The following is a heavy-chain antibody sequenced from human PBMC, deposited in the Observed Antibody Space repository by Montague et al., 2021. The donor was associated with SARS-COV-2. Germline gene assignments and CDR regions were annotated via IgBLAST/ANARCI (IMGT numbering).Heavy chain of an antibody. D-gene: IGHD3-16*02. CDR2: XDWDDDK. CDR3: ARTTMITFGRVIVPFDY. Sequence: PALVKPTQTLTLTCTFSGFSLSTSGMCVSWIRQPPGKALEWLARXDWDDDKYYSTSLKTRLTISKDTSKNQVVLTMTNMDPVDTATYYCARTTMITFGRVIVPFDYWGQGTLVTASS. CDR1: GFSLSTSGMC. J-gene: IGHJ4*02. V-gene: IGHV2-70*11.